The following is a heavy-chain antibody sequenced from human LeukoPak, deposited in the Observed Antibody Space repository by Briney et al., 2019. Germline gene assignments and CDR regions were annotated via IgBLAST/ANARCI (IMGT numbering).Heavy chain of an antibody. D-gene: IGHD3-16*02. J-gene: IGHJ4*02. CDR1: GFTFSSYS. CDR3: ARELRLGELSLRHDIGVFDY. Sequence: PGGSLRLSCAASGFTFSSYSMNWVRQAPGKGLEWVSYISSSSSTIYYADSVKGRFTISRDNAKNSLYLQMNSLRAEDTAVYCCARELRLGELSLRHDIGVFDYWGQGTLVTVSS. CDR2: ISSSSSTI. V-gene: IGHV3-48*04.